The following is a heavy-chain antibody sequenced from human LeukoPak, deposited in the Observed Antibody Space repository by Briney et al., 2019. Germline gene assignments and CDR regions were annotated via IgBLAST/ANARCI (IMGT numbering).Heavy chain of an antibody. Sequence: GGSLRLSCAASGFTFSSYGMNWVRQAPGKGLEWISGVSAGGGNTYYAASVKGRFTISRDNSKNTLYLHMNSLRAEDTAVYYCAKCDSPVAGDYFDYWGQGTLVTVSS. J-gene: IGHJ4*02. V-gene: IGHV3-23*01. CDR1: GFTFSSYG. D-gene: IGHD6-19*01. CDR3: AKCDSPVAGDYFDY. CDR2: VSAGGGNT.